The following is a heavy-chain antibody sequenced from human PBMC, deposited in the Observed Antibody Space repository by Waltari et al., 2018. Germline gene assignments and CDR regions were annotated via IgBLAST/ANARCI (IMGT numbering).Heavy chain of an antibody. D-gene: IGHD2-15*01. CDR1: RVSISSAGYS. CDR3: ARGRGSYYYYYYLDV. V-gene: IGHV4-30-2*01. J-gene: IGHJ6*03. CDR2: IYHSGST. Sequence: QLQLQESGSGLVKPSQTLSLTCTVSRVSISSAGYSWSWLRQPLGKGLEWIGYIYHSGSTYYNPSLKSRATISVDRSKNQFSLKLNSVTAADTAVYYCARGRGSYYYYYYLDVWAKGTTVTVSS.